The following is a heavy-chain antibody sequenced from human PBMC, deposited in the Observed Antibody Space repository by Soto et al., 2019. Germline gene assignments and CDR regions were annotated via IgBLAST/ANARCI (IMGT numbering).Heavy chain of an antibody. Sequence: SVKVSCKASGYTFTSYDINWVRQATGQGLEWMGRIIPILGIANYAQKFQGRVTITADKSTSTAYMELSSLRSEDTAVYYCATQQPRDDYWGQGTPVTGSS. D-gene: IGHD6-13*01. CDR1: GYTFTSYD. CDR2: IIPILGIA. J-gene: IGHJ4*02. CDR3: ATQQPRDDY. V-gene: IGHV1-69*04.